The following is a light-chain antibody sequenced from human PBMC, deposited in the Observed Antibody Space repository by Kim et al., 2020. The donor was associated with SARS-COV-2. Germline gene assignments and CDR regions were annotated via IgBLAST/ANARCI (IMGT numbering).Light chain of an antibody. CDR3: LVWDRFTGV. J-gene: IGLJ2*01. CDR2: HDT. Sequence: VSPGQTASITCSGDKLGDKYVSWYQQKAGQSPVLVIYHDTRRPSGNPERCSGANSGSTATLTISGTQAMDEADYYCLVWDRFTGVFGGGTQLTVL. V-gene: IGLV3-1*01. CDR1: KLGDKY.